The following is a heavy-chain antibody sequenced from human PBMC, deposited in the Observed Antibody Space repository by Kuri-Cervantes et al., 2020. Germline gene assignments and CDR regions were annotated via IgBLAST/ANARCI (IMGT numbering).Heavy chain of an antibody. CDR1: GFTFRSHD. J-gene: IGHJ6*03. CDR3: ARGDEWGTYYYYYMDV. Sequence: GESLKISCAASGFTFRSHDKHWVRQATGKGLEWVSSIGTAGDTYYPGSVKGRFTISRENAKNSLYLQVNSLRAEDTAVYYCARGDEWGTYYYYYMDVWGKGTTVTVSS. D-gene: IGHD2-8*01. V-gene: IGHV3-13*01. CDR2: IGTAGDT.